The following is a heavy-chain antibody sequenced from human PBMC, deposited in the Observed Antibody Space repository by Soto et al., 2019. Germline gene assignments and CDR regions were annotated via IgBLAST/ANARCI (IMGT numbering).Heavy chain of an antibody. J-gene: IGHJ3*02. CDR1: GFTFSNYA. Sequence: GGSLRLSCAASGFTFSNYAMSWVRQAPGKGLEWVSLVSATAGTTYYTDSVKGRFTISRDNSKNTLYLQMNSLRAEDTAVYYCAKDRSIVVVPAAMRDDAFDIWGQGTMVTVSS. D-gene: IGHD2-2*01. V-gene: IGHV3-23*01. CDR3: AKDRSIVVVPAAMRDDAFDI. CDR2: VSATAGTT.